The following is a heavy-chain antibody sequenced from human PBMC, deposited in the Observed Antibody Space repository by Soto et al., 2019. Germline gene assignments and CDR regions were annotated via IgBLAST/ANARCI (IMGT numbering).Heavy chain of an antibody. CDR1: SGSISSRNW. Sequence: QVQLQESGPGLVKPSGTLSLTCAVSSGSISSRNWWSWVRQPPGKGLEGIGEMFQSGRSNYNPSLKCRVTIADDKSKYQFSLRLSSVTAADTAVYYCAASRYHPMDVWGKGTTVTVSS. D-gene: IGHD3-9*01. V-gene: IGHV4-4*02. CDR3: AASRYHPMDV. J-gene: IGHJ6*03. CDR2: MFQSGRS.